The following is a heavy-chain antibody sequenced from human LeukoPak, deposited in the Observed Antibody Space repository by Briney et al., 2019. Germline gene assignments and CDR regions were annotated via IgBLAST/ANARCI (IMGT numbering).Heavy chain of an antibody. CDR3: AKDIAAHNYYYYYMDV. CDR1: GFTFDDYT. D-gene: IGHD6-13*01. J-gene: IGHJ6*03. Sequence: PGGSLRLSCAASGFTFDDYTMHWVRQAPGKGLEWVSLISWDGGSTYYADSVKGRFTISRDNSKNSLYLQMNSLRTEDTALYYCAKDIAAHNYYYYYMDVWGKGTTVTVSS. V-gene: IGHV3-43*01. CDR2: ISWDGGST.